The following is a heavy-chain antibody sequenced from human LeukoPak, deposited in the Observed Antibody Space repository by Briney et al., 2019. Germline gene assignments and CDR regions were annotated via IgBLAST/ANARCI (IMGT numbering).Heavy chain of an antibody. V-gene: IGHV3-21*01. CDR1: GFIFSDYS. CDR3: VRDLGEIQLWSSYYFDP. D-gene: IGHD5-18*01. J-gene: IGHJ4*02. Sequence: PGGSLRLSCAASGFIFSDYSMNWVRQAPGKGLEWVSSISSSGSYIYYADSMQGRFTISRDNAKNSLFLQMSSLRAEDTAVYYCVRDLGEIQLWSSYYFDPWGQGTLVTVSS. CDR2: ISSSGSYI.